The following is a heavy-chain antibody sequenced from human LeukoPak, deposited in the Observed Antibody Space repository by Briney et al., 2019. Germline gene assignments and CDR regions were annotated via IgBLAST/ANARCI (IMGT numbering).Heavy chain of an antibody. CDR3: ALGAHGTGYYDF. D-gene: IGHD3-10*01. J-gene: IGHJ4*02. CDR1: GQSFTNYW. V-gene: IGHV5-51*01. CDR2: IHFRDSET. Sequence: GESLKISCQGFGQSFTNYWIGWVRQMPGKGLEWMAFIHFRDSETRYRPSFQGQVTISADKSISTAYLRWSSLEASDTVMYYCALGAHGTGYYDFWGQGTLVTVSS.